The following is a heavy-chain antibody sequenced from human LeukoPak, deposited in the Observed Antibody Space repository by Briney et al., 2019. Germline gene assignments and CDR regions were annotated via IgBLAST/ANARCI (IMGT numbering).Heavy chain of an antibody. CDR3: ASLSSGPFVDY. CDR1: GYSISSGYY. J-gene: IGHJ4*02. CDR2: IYHSGST. D-gene: IGHD6-19*01. V-gene: IGHV4-38-2*02. Sequence: PSETLSLTCTVSGYSISSGYYWGWIRQPPGKGLEWIGSIYHSGSTYYNPSLKSRVTISVDTSKNQFSLKLSSVTAADTAVYYCASLSSGPFVDYWGQGTLVTVSS.